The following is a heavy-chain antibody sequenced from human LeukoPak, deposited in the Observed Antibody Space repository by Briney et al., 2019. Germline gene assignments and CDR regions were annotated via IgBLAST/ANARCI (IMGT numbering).Heavy chain of an antibody. D-gene: IGHD3-10*01. J-gene: IGHJ4*02. CDR1: GFTFSNYA. V-gene: IGHV3-30-3*01. CDR3: ARTLALYGSGSFFDF. Sequence: PGGSLRLSCAAPGFTFSNYAMHWIRQAPGKGLEWVAVISYDGSIKYYADSLKGRFTISRDNSKNTLYLQMNSLRAEDTAVYYCARTLALYGSGSFFDFWGQGTLVTVSS. CDR2: ISYDGSIK.